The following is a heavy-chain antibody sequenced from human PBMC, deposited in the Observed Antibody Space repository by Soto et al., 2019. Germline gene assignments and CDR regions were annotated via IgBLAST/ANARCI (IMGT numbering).Heavy chain of an antibody. J-gene: IGHJ4*02. V-gene: IGHV1-69*02. CDR1: GGTFSSYT. Sequence: SVKVSCKASGGTFSSYTISWVRQAPGQGLEWMGRIIPILGIANYAQKFQGRVTITADKSTSTAYMELSSLRSEDTAVYYCASPDCTNGVCYFLPLDYWGQGTLVTVSS. D-gene: IGHD2-8*01. CDR3: ASPDCTNGVCYFLPLDY. CDR2: IIPILGIA.